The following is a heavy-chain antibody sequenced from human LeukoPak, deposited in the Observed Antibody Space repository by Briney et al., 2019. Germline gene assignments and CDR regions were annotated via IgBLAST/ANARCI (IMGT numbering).Heavy chain of an antibody. V-gene: IGHV3-33*01. CDR1: GFTFSSYA. J-gene: IGHJ4*02. CDR3: ARDMARGVIIPSES. Sequence: GGSLRLSCAASGFTFSSYAMHWVCQAPGRGLQWVAVIWYDGSSKYYADSVKGRFTISRDNSKNTLYLQMNSLRAEDTAVYYCARDMARGVIIPSESWGQGTLVSVPS. D-gene: IGHD3-10*01. CDR2: IWYDGSSK.